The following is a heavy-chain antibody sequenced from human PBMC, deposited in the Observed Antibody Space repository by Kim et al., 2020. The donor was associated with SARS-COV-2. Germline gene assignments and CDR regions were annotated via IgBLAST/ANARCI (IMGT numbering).Heavy chain of an antibody. CDR1: GYTFTSYA. CDR3: ARDGRMVRGWDGFFSPPYYYYYGMDV. Sequence: ASVKVSCKASGYTFTSYAMHWVRQAPGQRLEWMGWINAGNGNTKYSQKFQGRVTITRDTSASTAYMELSSLRSEDTAVYYCARDGRMVRGWDGFFSPPYYYYYGMDVWGQGTTVTVSS. J-gene: IGHJ6*02. D-gene: IGHD3-10*01. V-gene: IGHV1-3*01. CDR2: INAGNGNT.